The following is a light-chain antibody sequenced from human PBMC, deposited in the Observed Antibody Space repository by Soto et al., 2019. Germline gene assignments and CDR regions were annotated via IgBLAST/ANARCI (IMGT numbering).Light chain of an antibody. CDR2: DAY. CDR3: QQRHMWPIT. J-gene: IGKJ5*01. V-gene: IGKV3-11*01. Sequence: EIGVTPAPTTLSLSPGEIATSSCERSQRCRGLLAWYQQKPGQAPRLLIYDAYNRATGIPPRFSGSGSGTDFTLTISSLEPEDSAVYYCQQRHMWPITFGQGTRLEIK. CDR1: QRCRGL.